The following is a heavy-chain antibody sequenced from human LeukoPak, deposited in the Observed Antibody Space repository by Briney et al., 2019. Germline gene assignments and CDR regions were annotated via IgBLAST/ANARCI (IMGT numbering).Heavy chain of an antibody. V-gene: IGHV1-69*13. J-gene: IGHJ3*02. CDR1: GGTFSSYA. Sequence: SVKVSCKASGGTFSSYAISWVRQAPGQGLEWMGGIIPIFGTANYAQKFQGRVTITADESTSTAYMELSSLRSEDTAGYYCAREYGITIFGVAMTHDAFDIWGQGTMVTVSS. CDR2: IIPIFGTA. CDR3: AREYGITIFGVAMTHDAFDI. D-gene: IGHD3-3*01.